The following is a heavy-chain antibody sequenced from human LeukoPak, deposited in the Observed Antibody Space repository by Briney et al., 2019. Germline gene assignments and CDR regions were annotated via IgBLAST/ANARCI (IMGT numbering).Heavy chain of an antibody. CDR2: ITVTTTFI. J-gene: IGHJ3*02. V-gene: IGHV3-21*01. CDR1: GFTFSSYG. CDR3: ARDLPGELGRGVFDI. Sequence: GRSLRLSCAASGFTFSSYGMHWVRQAPGKGLEWVSSITVTTTFIYYADSVKGRFTISRGNAKNSLYLQMNTLRVEDTAVYYCARDLPGELGRGVFDIWGQGTMVTVSS. D-gene: IGHD1-1*01.